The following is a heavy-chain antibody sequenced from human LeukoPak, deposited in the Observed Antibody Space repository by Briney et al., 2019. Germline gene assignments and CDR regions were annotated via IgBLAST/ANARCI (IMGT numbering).Heavy chain of an antibody. J-gene: IGHJ5*02. D-gene: IGHD6-13*01. CDR3: ARAGYSSSWYFVDP. V-gene: IGHV1-46*01. CDR2: INPSGGST. Sequence: ASVKVSCKASGYTFTSYYMHWVGQAPGQGGEGMGIINPSGGSTSYAQKFQARVTMPRHTSTSTVYMELSSLRSEDTAVYYCARAGYSSSWYFVDPWGQGTLVTVSS. CDR1: GYTFTSYY.